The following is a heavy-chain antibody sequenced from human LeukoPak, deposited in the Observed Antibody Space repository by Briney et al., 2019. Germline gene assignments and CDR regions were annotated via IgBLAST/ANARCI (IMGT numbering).Heavy chain of an antibody. CDR3: ARVKIVVVPAALGGWFDP. J-gene: IGHJ5*02. CDR2: IYYSGST. V-gene: IGHV4-59*11. Sequence: SETLSLTCTVSGGSISSHFWSWIRQPPGKGLEWIGYIYYSGSTYYNPSLKSRVTISVDTSKNQFSLKLSSVTAAGTAGYYCARVKIVVVPAALGGWFDPWGQGTLVTVSP. D-gene: IGHD2-2*01. CDR1: GGSISSHF.